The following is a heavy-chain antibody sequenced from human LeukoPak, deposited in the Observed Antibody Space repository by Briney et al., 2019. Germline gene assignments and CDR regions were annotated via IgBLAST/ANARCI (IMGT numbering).Heavy chain of an antibody. V-gene: IGHV4-34*01. J-gene: IGHJ5*02. CDR1: GGSFSGYY. Sequence: SETLSLTCAVHGGSFSGYYWSWIRQPPGKGLEWIGEINHSGSTNYNPSLKSRVTISVDTSKNQFSLKLSSVTAADTAVYYCARKSSGYYFGPRWFDPWGQGTLVTVSS. CDR2: INHSGST. D-gene: IGHD3-22*01. CDR3: ARKSSGYYFGPRWFDP.